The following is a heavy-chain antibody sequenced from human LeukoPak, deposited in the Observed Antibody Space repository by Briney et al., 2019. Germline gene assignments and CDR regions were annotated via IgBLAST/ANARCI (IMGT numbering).Heavy chain of an antibody. CDR2: INHSGST. D-gene: IGHD3-16*02. CDR3: ASSYVWGSYRTNYFDY. Sequence: SETLSLTCAVYNGSFRGYYWSWIRQPPGKGLEWIGEINHSGSTNYNPSLKSRVTISVDTSKNQFSLKLSSVTAADTAVYYCASSYVWGSYRTNYFDYWGQGTLVTVSS. J-gene: IGHJ4*02. CDR1: NGSFRGYY. V-gene: IGHV4-34*01.